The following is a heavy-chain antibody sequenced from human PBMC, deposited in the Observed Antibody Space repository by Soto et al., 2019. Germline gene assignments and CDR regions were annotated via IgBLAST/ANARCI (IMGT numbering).Heavy chain of an antibody. CDR3: ARDGPVLLWFGELLATKYGRDV. CDR1: GYTFTSYG. CDR2: ISAYNGNT. D-gene: IGHD3-10*01. Sequence: ASVKVSCKASGYTFTSYGISWVRQAPGQGLEWMGWISAYNGNTNYAQKLQGRVTMTTDTSTSTAYMELRSLRSDDTAVYYCARDGPVLLWFGELLATKYGRDVWGKGTTVTVPQ. J-gene: IGHJ6*04. V-gene: IGHV1-18*04.